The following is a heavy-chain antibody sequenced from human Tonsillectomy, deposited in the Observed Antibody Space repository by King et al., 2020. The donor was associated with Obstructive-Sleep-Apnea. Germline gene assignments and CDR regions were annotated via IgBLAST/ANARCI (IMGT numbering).Heavy chain of an antibody. D-gene: IGHD4-17*01. J-gene: IGHJ4*02. CDR3: ASSGYGDYVFVDY. Sequence: QLQESGPGLVKASETLSLTCTVSGGSISSFYWSWIRQPAGKGLEWIGRIYTSGSPNYNPSLKSRLTMSVDTSKNQFSLRLRSVTAADTAVYYCASSGYGDYVFVDYWGQGTLVTVSS. CDR1: GGSISSFY. CDR2: IYTSGSP. V-gene: IGHV4-4*07.